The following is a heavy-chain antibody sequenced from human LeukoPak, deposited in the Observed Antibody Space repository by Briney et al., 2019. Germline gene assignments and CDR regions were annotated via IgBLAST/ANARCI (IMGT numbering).Heavy chain of an antibody. J-gene: IGHJ4*02. D-gene: IGHD3-22*01. CDR2: SNAGNGNT. V-gene: IGHV1-3*02. Sequence: ASVKVSCKASGGTFTSYAMHWVRQAPGQRLEWMGWSNAGNGNTKYSQEFQGRVTITRDTSASTAYMELSSLRSEDMAVYYCARGYYDSSGYYYFDYWGQGTLVTVSS. CDR1: GGTFTSYA. CDR3: ARGYYDSSGYYYFDY.